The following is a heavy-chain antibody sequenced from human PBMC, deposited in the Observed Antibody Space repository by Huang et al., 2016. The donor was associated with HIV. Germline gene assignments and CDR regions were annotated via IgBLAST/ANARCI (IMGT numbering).Heavy chain of an antibody. Sequence: QVQLVESGGGVAQPGRSLRLSCVASGFTFSTYAMHWVRQAPGKGLEWVAVTSYDGSDKYYADSVKGRFTISRDKSKNTLYLQMNSLRVEDTALYYCARERGGSYGVYFDYWGQATLVTVSS. CDR3: ARERGGSYGVYFDY. J-gene: IGHJ4*02. D-gene: IGHD4-17*01. V-gene: IGHV3-30*04. CDR1: GFTFSTYA. CDR2: TSYDGSDK.